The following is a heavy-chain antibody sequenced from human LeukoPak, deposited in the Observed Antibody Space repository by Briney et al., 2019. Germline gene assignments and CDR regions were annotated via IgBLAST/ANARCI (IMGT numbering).Heavy chain of an antibody. D-gene: IGHD4-17*01. CDR1: GFTVSSNY. V-gene: IGHV3-53*01. J-gene: IGHJ4*02. Sequence: GGSLRLSCAASGFTVSSNYMTWVRQAPGKGLEWVTVIYSGGSTYYADSVKGRFTISRDDSKNTLYPQMNSLRAEDTAVYYCARALYGDYGIFDYWGQGTLDSVSS. CDR3: ARALYGDYGIFDY. CDR2: IYSGGST.